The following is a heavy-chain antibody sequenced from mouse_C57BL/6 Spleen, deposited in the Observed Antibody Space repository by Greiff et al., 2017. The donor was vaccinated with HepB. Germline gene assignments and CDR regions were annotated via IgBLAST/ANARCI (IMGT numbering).Heavy chain of an antibody. CDR1: GYSLTGYL. V-gene: IGHV1-37*01. CDR2: INPYNGDT. Sequence: VQLQQSGPELVKPGASVKISCKASGYSLTGYLWNGVKQSHGKSLEWIGRINPYNGDTFYNQKFKGKATLTVDKSSSTAHMELLSLTSEDFAVYYCARHYGSSTGYFDVWGTGTTVTVSS. CDR3: ARHYGSSTGYFDV. J-gene: IGHJ1*03. D-gene: IGHD1-1*01.